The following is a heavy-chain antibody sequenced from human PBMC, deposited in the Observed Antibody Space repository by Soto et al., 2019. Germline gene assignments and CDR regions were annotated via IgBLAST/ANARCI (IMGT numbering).Heavy chain of an antibody. CDR1: GFTFSSYA. D-gene: IGHD1-1*01. V-gene: IGHV3-23*01. Sequence: GGSLRLSCAASGFTFSSYAMSWVRQAPGKGLEWVSAISGSGGSTYYADSVKGRFTISRDNSKNTLYLQMNSLRAEDTAVYYCAKHTRGPNMRTSCAPAHWGQGTLVTVSS. CDR3: AKHTRGPNMRTSCAPAH. J-gene: IGHJ4*02. CDR2: ISGSGGST.